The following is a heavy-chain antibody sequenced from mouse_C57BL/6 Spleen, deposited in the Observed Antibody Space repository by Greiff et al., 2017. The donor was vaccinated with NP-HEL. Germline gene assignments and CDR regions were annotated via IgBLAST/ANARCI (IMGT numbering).Heavy chain of an antibody. J-gene: IGHJ4*01. Sequence: VQLQQSGPELVKPGASVKISCKASGYAFSSSWMNWVKQRPGKGLEWIGRIYPGDGDTNYNGKFKGKATLTADKSSSTAYMQLSSLTSEDSAVYFCARSRWYDYYAMDYWGQGTSVTVSS. CDR3: ARSRWYDYYAMDY. CDR1: GYAFSSSW. CDR2: IYPGDGDT. D-gene: IGHD1-1*02. V-gene: IGHV1-82*01.